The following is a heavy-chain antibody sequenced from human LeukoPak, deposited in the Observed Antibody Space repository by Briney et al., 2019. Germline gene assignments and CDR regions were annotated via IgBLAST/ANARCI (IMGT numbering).Heavy chain of an antibody. CDR2: ISGSGGST. J-gene: IGHJ4*02. D-gene: IGHD3-9*01. Sequence: GGSLRLSCAASGFTFSSYGMSWVRQAPGKGLEWVLAISGSGGSTYYADSVKGRFTISRDNSKNTLYLQMNSLRAEDTAVYYCAKDNTYYDILTGYYEYYFDYWGQGTLVTVSS. CDR1: GFTFSSYG. V-gene: IGHV3-23*01. CDR3: AKDNTYYDILTGYYEYYFDY.